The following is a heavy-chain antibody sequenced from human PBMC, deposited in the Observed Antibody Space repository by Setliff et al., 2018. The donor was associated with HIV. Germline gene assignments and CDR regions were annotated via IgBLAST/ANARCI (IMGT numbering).Heavy chain of an antibody. D-gene: IGHD3-22*01. V-gene: IGHV4-34*01. CDR2: INHSGST. CDR3: AMGSSGYPFDY. J-gene: IGHJ4*02. Sequence: PSETLSLTCAVYGGSFSGYYWSWIRQPPGKGLQWIGEINHSGSTSYNPSLKSRVAISVDTSKNQFSLKLTSVTAADAAVYFCAMGSSGYPFDYWGQGSLVTSPQ. CDR1: GGSFSGYY.